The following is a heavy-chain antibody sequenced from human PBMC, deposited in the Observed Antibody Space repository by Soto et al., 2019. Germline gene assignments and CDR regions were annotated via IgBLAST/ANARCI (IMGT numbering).Heavy chain of an antibody. V-gene: IGHV1-2*02. D-gene: IGHD6-13*01. CDR1: GYTFTGYY. Sequence: ASVKVSCKATGYTFTGYYMNWVRQAPGQGLEWMGWINPNSGGTNYAQKFQGRVTMTRDTSISTAYMELSRLRSDDTAVYYCARDRTAAPGDYWGQGTLVTVSS. J-gene: IGHJ4*02. CDR3: ARDRTAAPGDY. CDR2: INPNSGGT.